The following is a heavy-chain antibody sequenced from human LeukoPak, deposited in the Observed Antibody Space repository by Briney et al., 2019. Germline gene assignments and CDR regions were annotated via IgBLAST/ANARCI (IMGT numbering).Heavy chain of an antibody. V-gene: IGHV3-21*01. Sequence: GGSLRLSCEASGLTFRSYRMNWVRKAPGKGLEWVSSISSSSSYIYYADSVKGRFTISRDNAKNSLYLQMNSLGAEDTAVYYCARDQRNIAAAGTSWGQGTLVTVSS. D-gene: IGHD6-13*01. CDR3: ARDQRNIAAAGTS. J-gene: IGHJ5*02. CDR2: ISSSSSYI. CDR1: GLTFRSYR.